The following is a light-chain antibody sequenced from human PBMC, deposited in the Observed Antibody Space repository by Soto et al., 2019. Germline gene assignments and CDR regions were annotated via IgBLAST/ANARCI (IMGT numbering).Light chain of an antibody. Sequence: QSALTQPPSASGSPGQSVTISCTGTSSDVGGYNYVSWYQQHPGKAPKLMIYDVSNRPSGVSDRFSGSKSGNTASLTISGLQAEDEGDYYCSSYTGSSNGVFGGGTKLTVL. CDR3: SSYTGSSNGV. CDR1: SSDVGGYNY. J-gene: IGLJ3*02. CDR2: DVS. V-gene: IGLV2-14*01.